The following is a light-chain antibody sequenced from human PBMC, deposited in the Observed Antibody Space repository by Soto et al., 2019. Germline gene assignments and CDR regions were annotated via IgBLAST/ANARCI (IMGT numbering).Light chain of an antibody. CDR3: QQRLNWPLT. J-gene: IGKJ4*01. Sequence: EIVLTQSPATLSLSPGERATLSCRASQSVSSFFVWYQQKRGQAPRLLIFDSSKRGTGIPARFSGSGSETDFTLTISSLEPEDFAVYYCQQRLNWPLTFGGGTTVEIK. CDR1: QSVSSF. V-gene: IGKV3-11*01. CDR2: DSS.